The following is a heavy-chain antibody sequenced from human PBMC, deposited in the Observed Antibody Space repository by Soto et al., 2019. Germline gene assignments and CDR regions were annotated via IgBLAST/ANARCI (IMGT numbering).Heavy chain of an antibody. CDR3: ARGWGATLGYAFDI. Sequence: GGSLRLSCAASGFTFSSYDMHWVRQVTGKGLEWVSVIGTAGDTYYPGSVKGRFTISRENAENSLYLQMNNLRAEDTAVYYCARGWGATLGYAFDIWGQGTLVTVSS. D-gene: IGHD1-26*01. CDR2: IGTAGDT. CDR1: GFTFSSYD. V-gene: IGHV3-13*01. J-gene: IGHJ3*02.